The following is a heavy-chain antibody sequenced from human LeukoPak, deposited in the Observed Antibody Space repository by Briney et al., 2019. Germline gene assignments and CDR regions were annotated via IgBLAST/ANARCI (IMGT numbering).Heavy chain of an antibody. CDR2: ISYDGSNK. D-gene: IGHD3-9*01. V-gene: IGHV3-30-3*01. CDR1: GFTFSSYA. Sequence: GRSLRLSCAASGFTFSSYAMHWVRQAPGKGLEWVAVISYDGSNKYYADSVKGRFTISRDNAKNSLYLQMNSLRAEDTAVYYCARAFDWTFDYWGQGTLVTVSS. J-gene: IGHJ4*02. CDR3: ARAFDWTFDY.